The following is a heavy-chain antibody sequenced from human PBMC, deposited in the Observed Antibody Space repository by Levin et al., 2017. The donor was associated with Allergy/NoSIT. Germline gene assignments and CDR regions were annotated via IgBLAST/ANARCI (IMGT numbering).Heavy chain of an antibody. CDR2: TYYRSKWYN. CDR3: ASWNHELRSFDL. V-gene: IGHV6-1*01. CDR1: GDSVSSNSVA. Sequence: SETLSLTCAISGDSVSSNSVAWNWIRQSPSRGLEWLGRTYYRSKWYNDYAVSVKSRITINQDTSKNQFSLQLNSVTPEDTAVYYCASWNHELRSFDLWGRGSLVTVSS. J-gene: IGHJ2*01. D-gene: IGHD1-1*01.